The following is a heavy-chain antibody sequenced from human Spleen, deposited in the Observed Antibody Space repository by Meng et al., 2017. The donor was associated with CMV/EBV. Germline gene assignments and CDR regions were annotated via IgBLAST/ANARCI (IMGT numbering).Heavy chain of an antibody. CDR2: INHSGST. Sequence: GSLRLSCAVYGGSFSGYYWSWIRQPPGKGLEWIGEINHSGSTNYNPSLKSRVTISVDTSKNQFSLKLSSVTAADTAVYYCARGLGYARLRPYYYYGMDVWGQGTTVTVSS. J-gene: IGHJ6*02. V-gene: IGHV4-34*01. D-gene: IGHD2-2*01. CDR3: ARGLGYARLRPYYYYGMDV. CDR1: GGSFSGYY.